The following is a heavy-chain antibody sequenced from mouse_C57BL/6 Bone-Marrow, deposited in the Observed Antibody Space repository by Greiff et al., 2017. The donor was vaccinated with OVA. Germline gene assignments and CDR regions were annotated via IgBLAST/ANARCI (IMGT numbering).Heavy chain of an antibody. CDR3: AHLTTVVAPFDY. V-gene: IGHV1-55*01. J-gene: IGHJ2*01. CDR1: GYTFTSYW. D-gene: IGHD1-1*01. CDR2: IYPGSGST. Sequence: QVQLQQPGAELVKPGASVKMSCKASGYTFTSYWITWVKQRPGQGLEWIGDIYPGSGSTNYNEKFKSKATLTVDTSSSTAYMQLSSLTSDDSAVYYCAHLTTVVAPFDYWGQGTTLTVSS.